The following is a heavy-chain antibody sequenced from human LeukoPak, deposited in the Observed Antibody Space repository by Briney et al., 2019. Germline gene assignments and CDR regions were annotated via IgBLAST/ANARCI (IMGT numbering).Heavy chain of an antibody. J-gene: IGHJ4*02. V-gene: IGHV1-18*01. Sequence: ASVKVSCKASGGTFSSYAISWVRQAPGQGLEWMGWISAYNGNTNYAQKLQGRVTMTTDTSTSTAYMELRSLRSDDTAVYYCARVVMGATKTNYFDYWGQGTLVTVSS. CDR2: ISAYNGNT. CDR1: GGTFSSYA. CDR3: ARVVMGATKTNYFDY. D-gene: IGHD1-26*01.